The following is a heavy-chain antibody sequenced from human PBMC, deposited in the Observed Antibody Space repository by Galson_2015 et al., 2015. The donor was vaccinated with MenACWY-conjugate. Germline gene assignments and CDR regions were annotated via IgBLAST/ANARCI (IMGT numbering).Heavy chain of an antibody. Sequence: SLRLSCAASGFTFSNSWMTWVRQASGKGLEWVANIKQDGSEKYYVDSVKGRFTISRDNAKNSLYLQMNSLRAEDTAVYYCAKVVRNDYVWGSHYWGQGTLVTVSS. J-gene: IGHJ4*02. V-gene: IGHV3-7*03. CDR2: IKQDGSEK. D-gene: IGHD3-16*01. CDR1: GFTFSNSW. CDR3: AKVVRNDYVWGSHY.